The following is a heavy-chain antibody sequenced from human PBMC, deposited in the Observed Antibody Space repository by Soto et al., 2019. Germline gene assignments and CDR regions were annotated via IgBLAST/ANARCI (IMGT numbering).Heavy chain of an antibody. Sequence: GASVKVSCKASGGTFSSYAISWVRQAPGQGLEWMGGIIPIFGTAKYAQKFQGRVTITADESTSTAYMELSSLRSEDTAVYYCASSTSGYSSSWSPIDYWGQGTLVTVSS. V-gene: IGHV1-69*13. CDR3: ASSTSGYSSSWSPIDY. CDR1: GGTFSSYA. D-gene: IGHD6-13*01. CDR2: IIPIFGTA. J-gene: IGHJ4*02.